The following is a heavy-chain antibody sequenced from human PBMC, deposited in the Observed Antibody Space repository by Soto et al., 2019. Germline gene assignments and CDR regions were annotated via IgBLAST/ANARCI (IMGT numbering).Heavy chain of an antibody. J-gene: IGHJ4*02. Sequence: ASVKVSCKASGGTFSSYTISWVRQAPGQGLEWMGRIIPILGIANYAQEFQGRVTITADKSTSTAYMELSSLRSEDTAVYYCASLHGGYSYGSNDYWGQGTLVTVSS. D-gene: IGHD5-18*01. CDR3: ASLHGGYSYGSNDY. CDR1: GGTFSSYT. CDR2: IIPILGIA. V-gene: IGHV1-69*02.